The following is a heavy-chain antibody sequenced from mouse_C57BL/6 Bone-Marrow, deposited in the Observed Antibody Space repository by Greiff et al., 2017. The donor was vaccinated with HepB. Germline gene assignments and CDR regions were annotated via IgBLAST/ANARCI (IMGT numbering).Heavy chain of an antibody. Sequence: VKLVESGPGLVQPSQSLSITCTVSGFSLTSYGVHWVRQSPGKGLEWLGAIWSDGSTDYNAAFISRLSISKDNSKSQVFFKMNCLQADDTAIYYCARSTTPLDYWGQGTTLTVSS. D-gene: IGHD5-5*01. CDR3: ARSTTPLDY. CDR2: IWSDGST. CDR1: GFSLTSYG. V-gene: IGHV2-2*01. J-gene: IGHJ2*01.